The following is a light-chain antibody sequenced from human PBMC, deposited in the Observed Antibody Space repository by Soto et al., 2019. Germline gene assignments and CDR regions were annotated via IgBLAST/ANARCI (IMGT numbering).Light chain of an antibody. V-gene: IGKV1-39*01. CDR3: QQSYSTPWT. CDR1: QSISSS. CDR2: AAS. J-gene: IGKJ1*01. Sequence: DIQMTQSPSSLSASIGDRVTITCRASQSISSSLNWYQQRPGKAPKLLIYAASNLQSGVPSRFSGSGSGTDFTLAISSLQPDDFATYHCQQSYSTPWTFGHGTKVEIK.